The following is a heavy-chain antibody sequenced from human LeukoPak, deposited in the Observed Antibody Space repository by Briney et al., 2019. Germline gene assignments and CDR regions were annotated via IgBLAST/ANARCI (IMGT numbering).Heavy chain of an antibody. D-gene: IGHD2-8*02. CDR3: ASWWGPRDYMDV. J-gene: IGHJ6*03. CDR2: IYYSGST. V-gene: IGHV4-30-4*08. CDR1: GGSISSGDYY. Sequence: SQTLSPTCTVSGGSISSGDYYWSWIRQPPGKGLEWIGYIYYSGSTYYNPSLKSRVTISVDTSKNQFSLKLSSVTAADTAVYYCASWWGPRDYMDVWGKGTTVTVSS.